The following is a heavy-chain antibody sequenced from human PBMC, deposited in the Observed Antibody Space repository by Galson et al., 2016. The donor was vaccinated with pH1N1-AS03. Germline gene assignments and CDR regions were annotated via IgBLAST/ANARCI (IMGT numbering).Heavy chain of an antibody. CDR3: AEDIIIVGASLTGGYFDY. D-gene: IGHD1-26*01. V-gene: IGHV3-30*18. CDR2: ISYDGTNK. Sequence: RLSCAASAFIFSNYGMHWVRQAPGKGLEWVAVISYDGTNKFYADSVKGRFTISRDNSKNTLYLQMNSLRAEDTAVYSCAEDIIIVGASLTGGYFDYWGQGTLVTVSS. J-gene: IGHJ4*02. CDR1: AFIFSNYG.